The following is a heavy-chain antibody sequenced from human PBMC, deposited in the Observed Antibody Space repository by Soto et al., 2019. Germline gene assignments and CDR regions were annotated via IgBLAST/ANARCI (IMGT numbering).Heavy chain of an antibody. J-gene: IGHJ4*02. Sequence: SETLSLTCAVSGGSISSGGYSWSWIRQPPGKGLEWIGYIYHSGSTYYDPSLKSRVTISVDRSKNQFSLKLSSVTAADTAVYYCARGPPLGYWGQGTLVTVSS. CDR1: GGSISSGGYS. CDR2: IYHSGST. CDR3: ARGPPLGY. V-gene: IGHV4-30-2*01.